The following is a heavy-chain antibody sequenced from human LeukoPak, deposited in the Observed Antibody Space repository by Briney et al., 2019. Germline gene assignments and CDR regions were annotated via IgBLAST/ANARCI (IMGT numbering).Heavy chain of an antibody. CDR2: ISGSGGST. CDR1: GFTFSSYG. CDR3: AKDQAVTMIVVVNSDAFDI. J-gene: IGHJ3*02. Sequence: PGGTLRLSCAASGFTFSSYGMSWVRQAPGKGLEWVSAISGSGGSTYYADSVKGRFTISRDNSKNTLYLQMNSLRAEDTAVYYCAKDQAVTMIVVVNSDAFDIWGQGTMVTVSS. D-gene: IGHD3-22*01. V-gene: IGHV3-23*01.